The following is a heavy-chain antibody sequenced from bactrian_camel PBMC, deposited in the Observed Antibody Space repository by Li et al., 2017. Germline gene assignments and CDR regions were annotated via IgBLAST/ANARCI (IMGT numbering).Heavy chain of an antibody. Sequence: HVQLVESGGGSVQAGGSLRLSCAASGATASSYCMGWVRQAPWKEREGVAAFDRDGSTSYVDSVKGRFTISRDNAKDTLYLQMNSLKIEDTAVYYCALGSSRRATMTARGKGTQVTVS. CDR1: GATASSYC. V-gene: IGHV3S26*01. CDR2: FDRDGST. J-gene: IGHJ4*01. D-gene: IGHD3*01.